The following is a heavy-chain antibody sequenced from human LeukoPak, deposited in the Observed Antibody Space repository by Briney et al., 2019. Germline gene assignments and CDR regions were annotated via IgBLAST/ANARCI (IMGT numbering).Heavy chain of an antibody. CDR1: GYTFTSSY. CDR2: INPSGGST. V-gene: IGHV1-46*01. CDR3: ARGGVISGNYYYYYMDV. D-gene: IGHD3-16*02. Sequence: GASVKVSCKASGYTFTSSYMHWVRQAPGQGLEWMGIINPSGGSTSYAQKFQGRVTMTRDMSTSTVYMELSSLRSEDTAVYYCARGGVISGNYYYYYMDVWGKGTTVTVSS. J-gene: IGHJ6*03.